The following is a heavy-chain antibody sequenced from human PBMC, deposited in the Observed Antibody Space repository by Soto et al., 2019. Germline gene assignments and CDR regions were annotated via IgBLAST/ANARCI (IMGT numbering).Heavy chain of an antibody. D-gene: IGHD4-17*01. V-gene: IGHV3-30-3*01. J-gene: IGHJ6*02. Sequence: QVQLVESGGGVVQPGRSLRLSCAASGFTFSSYAMHWVRQAPGKGLEWVAVISYDGSNKYYADSVKGRFTISRDNSKNPMYMQKISLRDEDTAVYYCGSTTVTTWGIIHRGVYYGMDAWGQGPTVSVSS. CDR3: GSTTVTTWGIIHRGVYYGMDA. CDR2: ISYDGSNK. CDR1: GFTFSSYA.